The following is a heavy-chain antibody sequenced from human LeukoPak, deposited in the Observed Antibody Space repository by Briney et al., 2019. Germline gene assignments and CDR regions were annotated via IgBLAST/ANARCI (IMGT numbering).Heavy chain of an antibody. V-gene: IGHV3-11*01. J-gene: IGHJ6*02. CDR3: ARYRLSPIQWNYGMDV. CDR2: ISSSGSTI. D-gene: IGHD2-21*01. Sequence: TGGSLRLSCAASGFTFSDYYMSWIRQAPGKGLEWVSYISSSGSTIYYADSVKGRFTISRDNAKNSLYLQMNSLRAEDTAVYYCARYRLSPIQWNYGMDVWGQGTTVTVSS. CDR1: GFTFSDYY.